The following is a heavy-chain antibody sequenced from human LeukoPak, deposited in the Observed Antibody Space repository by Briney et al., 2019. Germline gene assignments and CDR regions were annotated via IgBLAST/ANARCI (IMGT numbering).Heavy chain of an antibody. J-gene: IGHJ3*02. D-gene: IGHD3-22*01. CDR1: GYTFTSYG. Sequence: ASVKVSCKASGYTFTSYGISWVRQAPGQGLEWMGWISAYNGNTNYAQKFQDRVTMTTDTSTSTAYMELRSLRSDDTAVYYCARADYYDSNGYYYVSAFDIWGQGTMVTVSS. CDR2: ISAYNGNT. CDR3: ARADYYDSNGYYYVSAFDI. V-gene: IGHV1-18*01.